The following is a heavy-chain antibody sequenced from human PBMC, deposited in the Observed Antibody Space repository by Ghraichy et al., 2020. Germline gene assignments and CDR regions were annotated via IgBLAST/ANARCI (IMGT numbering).Heavy chain of an antibody. D-gene: IGHD3-22*01. CDR3: ARGRRVRIYESSRFGPRGGYYDGMDV. CDR2: INHSGST. J-gene: IGHJ6*02. Sequence: SETLSLTCAVYGGSFSGYYGSWIRQPPGKGLEWIGEINHSGSTNYNPSLKSRVTISVDTSKNQFSLKLSSVTAADTAVYYCARGRRVRIYESSRFGPRGGYYDGMDVWGQGTTVTVSS. CDR1: GGSFSGYY. V-gene: IGHV4-34*01.